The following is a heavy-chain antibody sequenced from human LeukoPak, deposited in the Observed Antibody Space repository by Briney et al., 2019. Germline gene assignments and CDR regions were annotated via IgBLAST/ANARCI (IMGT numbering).Heavy chain of an antibody. CDR3: AKNITGTADF. Sequence: GGSLRLSCAASGFTFSTYAMSWVRQAPGKGLEWVSAISGSGVSTYYADSVKGRFTISGDNSKNTLYLQMNSLRAEDTAVFYCAKNITGTADFWGQGTMVTVSS. CDR2: ISGSGVST. V-gene: IGHV3-23*01. J-gene: IGHJ3*01. CDR1: GFTFSTYA. D-gene: IGHD1-20*01.